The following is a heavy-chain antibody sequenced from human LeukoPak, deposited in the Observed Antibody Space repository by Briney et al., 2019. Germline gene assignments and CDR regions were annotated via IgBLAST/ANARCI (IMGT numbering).Heavy chain of an antibody. CDR1: GGSISSSSYY. CDR2: IYYSGST. CDR3: ARRDYYDSSGPWVAFDI. V-gene: IGHV4-39*01. J-gene: IGHJ3*02. D-gene: IGHD3-22*01. Sequence: SETLSLTCTVSGGSISSSSYYWGWIRQPPGKGLEWIGSIYYSGSTYYNPSLKSRVTISVDTSKNQFSLKLSSVTAADTAVYYCARRDYYDSSGPWVAFDIWGQGTMVTVSS.